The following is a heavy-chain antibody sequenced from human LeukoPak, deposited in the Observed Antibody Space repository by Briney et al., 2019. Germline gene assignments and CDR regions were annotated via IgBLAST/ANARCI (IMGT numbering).Heavy chain of an antibody. CDR3: ARVSSVPVLRFDP. V-gene: IGHV4-59*12. Sequence: SETLSLTCTVSGGSISSYYWSWIRQPPGKGLEWIGYIYYSGSTNYNPSLKSRVTMSVDTSKNQFSLKLSSVTAADTAVYYCARVSSVPVLRFDPWGQGTLVTVSS. J-gene: IGHJ5*02. CDR2: IYYSGST. CDR1: GGSISSYY.